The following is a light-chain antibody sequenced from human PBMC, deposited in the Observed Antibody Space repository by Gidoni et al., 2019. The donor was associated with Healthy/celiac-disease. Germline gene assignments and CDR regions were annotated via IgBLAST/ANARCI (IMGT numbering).Light chain of an antibody. CDR1: KLGDKY. CDR2: QDS. V-gene: IGLV3-1*01. J-gene: IGLJ2*01. Sequence: SYELTQTPSVSVSPGQTASITCYGDKLGDKYACWYQQKPGQSPVLVIYQDSKRPSGIPERFSGSNSGNTATLTISGTQAMDEADYYCQAWDSSTHVVFGGGTKLTVL. CDR3: QAWDSSTHVV.